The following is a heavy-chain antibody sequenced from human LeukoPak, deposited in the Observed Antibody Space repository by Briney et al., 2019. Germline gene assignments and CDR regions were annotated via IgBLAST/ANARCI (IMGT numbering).Heavy chain of an antibody. CDR3: ARMYYYGSGSYNNVIDW. Sequence: PSDTLSLTCTVSGGSVSSGSYNWSWIRQPPGKGLEWIGYIYYSGSTNYNPSLKSRDTISVDTSKNQFSLKLSSVTAAEPAVYYCARMYYYGSGSYNNVIDWWGQGTLVTVSS. V-gene: IGHV4-61*01. J-gene: IGHJ4*02. CDR2: IYYSGST. CDR1: GGSVSSGSYN. D-gene: IGHD3-10*01.